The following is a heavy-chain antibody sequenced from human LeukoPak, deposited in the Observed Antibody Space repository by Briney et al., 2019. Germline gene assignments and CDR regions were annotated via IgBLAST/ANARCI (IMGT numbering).Heavy chain of an antibody. CDR2: ISSITSYI. D-gene: IGHD3-22*01. V-gene: IGHV3-21*01. J-gene: IGHJ5*02. CDR1: GFTLSSYR. CDR3: ARDARDSSGYYDWFDL. Sequence: GGSLTLSCAASGFTLSSYRMKWVSQAQGKGRGWVSSISSITSYIYYADSVKGRFTISSDNANNSLYLQMNSLRAEDTAVYYCARDARDSSGYYDWFDLWGRGTLVTVSS.